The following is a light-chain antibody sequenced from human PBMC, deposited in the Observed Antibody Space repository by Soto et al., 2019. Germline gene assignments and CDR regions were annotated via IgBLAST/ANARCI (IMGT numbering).Light chain of an antibody. CDR2: SNN. V-gene: IGLV1-44*01. CDR1: SSNIGSNT. CDR3: GAWDDSLNVVV. Sequence: QSVLTQPPSASGTPGQRVTISCSGSSSNIGSNTVNWYQQLPGTAPKLLIYSNNQRPSGVPDRFSGSKSGTSASLAISGLQSEDEADYYCGAWDDSLNVVVFGGGTKVTVL. J-gene: IGLJ2*01.